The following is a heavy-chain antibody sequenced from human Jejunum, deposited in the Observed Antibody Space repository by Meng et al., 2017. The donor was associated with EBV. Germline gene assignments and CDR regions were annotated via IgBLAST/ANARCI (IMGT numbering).Heavy chain of an antibody. CDR2: TSHRGIT. CDR3: ARASWERLLEY. D-gene: IGHD1-26*01. J-gene: IGHJ4*02. CDR1: GGSVSTDKW. Sequence: QVQLQESGPRLVNPSGTLSPPCGVSGGSVSTDKWWSWVRQSPGKGLEWIGETSHRGITYYNPSLESRVTISIDTSKSQFSLRLRSVTAADTAVYYCARASWERLLEYWGPGTLVTVS. V-gene: IGHV4-4*02.